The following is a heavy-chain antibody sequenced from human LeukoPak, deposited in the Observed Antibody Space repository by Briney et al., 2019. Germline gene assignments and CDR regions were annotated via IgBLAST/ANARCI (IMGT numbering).Heavy chain of an antibody. J-gene: IGHJ6*02. CDR1: GYTFTSYG. V-gene: IGHV1-24*01. Sequence: ASVKVSCKASGYTFTSYGISWVRQAPGKGLEWMGGFDPEDGETIYAQKFQGRVTMTEDTSTDTAYMELSSLRSEDTAVYYCAAFLTVTNYYGMDVWGQGTTVTVSS. D-gene: IGHD4-17*01. CDR3: AAFLTVTNYYGMDV. CDR2: FDPEDGET.